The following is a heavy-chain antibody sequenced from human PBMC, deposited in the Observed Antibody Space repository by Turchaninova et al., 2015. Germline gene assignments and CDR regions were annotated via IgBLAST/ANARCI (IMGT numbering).Heavy chain of an antibody. CDR2: ISYDGSKK. V-gene: IGHV3-30*18. CDR3: AKFSSSSSDFDY. Sequence: VQLVESGGGVVQPGRSLRLSCAASGFTFSSYGMHWVRQATGNGLEWGAFISYDGSKKYYADSVKGRFTISRDNSKNPLYLQMNSLRAEDTAVYYCAKFSSSSSDFDYWGQGTLSPSPQ. D-gene: IGHD6-6*01. J-gene: IGHJ4*02. CDR1: GFTFSSYG.